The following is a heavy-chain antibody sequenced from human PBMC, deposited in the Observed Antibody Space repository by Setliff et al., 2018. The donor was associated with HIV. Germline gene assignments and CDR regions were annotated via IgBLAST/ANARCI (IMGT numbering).Heavy chain of an antibody. CDR1: GFIFSGYT. D-gene: IGHD6-19*01. Sequence: PSETLSLSCAASGFIFSGYTMVWVRQAPGKGLEWVSSISSSGNFIYYEDSVKGRFTVSRDNAKNSVYLQMDSLRGEDTAFYYCARDPHWLEGYFDYWGPGTLVTVSS. V-gene: IGHV3-21*01. CDR2: ISSSGNFI. J-gene: IGHJ4*02. CDR3: ARDPHWLEGYFDY.